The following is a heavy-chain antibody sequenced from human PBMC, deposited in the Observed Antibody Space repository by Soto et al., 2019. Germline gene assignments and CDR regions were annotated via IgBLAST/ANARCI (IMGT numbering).Heavy chain of an antibody. D-gene: IGHD6-19*01. Sequence: EVQLLESGGGLVQPGGSLRLACAASGFTFSSYVMSWVRQTPGKRLEWVSGISGSGDTPYYADSVKGRFTITRDNSENTLYLQMNSLRADDTAVYYCAKDYGSGWSVDYWGQGALVTVSS. CDR1: GFTFSSYV. CDR2: ISGSGDTP. CDR3: AKDYGSGWSVDY. V-gene: IGHV3-23*01. J-gene: IGHJ4*02.